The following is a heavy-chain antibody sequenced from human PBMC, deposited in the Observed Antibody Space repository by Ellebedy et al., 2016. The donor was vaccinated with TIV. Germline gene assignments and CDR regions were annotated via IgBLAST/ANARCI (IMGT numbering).Heavy chain of an antibody. CDR1: GFTFSSYA. CDR3: AKDSRAGSISRHQHGLDV. D-gene: IGHD2-2*01. CDR2: ISGSGGTT. V-gene: IGHV3-23*01. J-gene: IGHJ6*02. Sequence: GGSLRLSCAASGFTFSSYAVSWVRQAPGKGLEWVSGISGSGGTTYYADSVKGRFTISRDNSKNTLYLQMNSLRAEDTAVYYCAKDSRAGSISRHQHGLDVWGQGTTATVSS.